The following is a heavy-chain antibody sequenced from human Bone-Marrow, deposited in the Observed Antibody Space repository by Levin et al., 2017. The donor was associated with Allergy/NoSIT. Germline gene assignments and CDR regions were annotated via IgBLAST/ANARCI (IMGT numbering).Heavy chain of an antibody. CDR2: INQDGSEK. CDR1: GFTFRNSW. V-gene: IGHV3-7*01. CDR3: ATADLG. J-gene: IGHJ4*02. Sequence: GESLKISCVVSGFTFRNSWMDWVRQAPGKGLEWVANINQDGSEKNYVGSVKGRFTISRDNAKNSLYLQMNSLKVEDTAVYYCATADLGWGQGTLFTVSS.